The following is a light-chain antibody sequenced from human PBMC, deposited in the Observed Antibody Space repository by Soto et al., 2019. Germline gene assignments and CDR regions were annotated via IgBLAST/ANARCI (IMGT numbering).Light chain of an antibody. Sequence: EIVLTQSPATLSLPPGERATLSCRASQSIGLAIAWYQHKPGQAPRLLIYAASTRATGIPARFSGSGSGTGFTLTISGLEPEDFAVYYCQQHADWPLTFGGGTKVDIK. V-gene: IGKV3-11*01. J-gene: IGKJ4*02. CDR2: AAS. CDR3: QQHADWPLT. CDR1: QSIGLA.